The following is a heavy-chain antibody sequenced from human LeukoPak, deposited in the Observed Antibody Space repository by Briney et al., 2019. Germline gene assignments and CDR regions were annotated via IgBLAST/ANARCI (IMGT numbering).Heavy chain of an antibody. CDR2: INPSGGST. V-gene: IGHV1-46*01. Sequence: ASVEVSCKASGYTFTSYYMHWVRQAPGQGLEWMGIINPSGGSTSYAQKFQGRVTMTRNNSISTAYMELTSLRSEDTAVYYCGRPLQRGSWTQRALDYWGQGTLVTVSS. CDR3: GRPLQRGSWTQRALDY. CDR1: GYTFTSYY. D-gene: IGHD3-10*01. J-gene: IGHJ4*02.